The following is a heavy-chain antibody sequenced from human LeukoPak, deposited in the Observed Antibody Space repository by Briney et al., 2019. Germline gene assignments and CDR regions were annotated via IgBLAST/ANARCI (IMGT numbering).Heavy chain of an antibody. V-gene: IGHV4-39*07. D-gene: IGHD5-18*01. J-gene: IGHJ4*02. Sequence: SSETLSLTCTVSGGSISSSSYYWGWIRQPPGKGLEWIGSIYYSGSTYYNPSLKSRVTISVDRSKNQFSLKLSSVTAADTAVYYCARVNGPRRLPFDYWGQGTLVTVSS. CDR2: IYYSGST. CDR3: ARVNGPRRLPFDY. CDR1: GGSISSSSYY.